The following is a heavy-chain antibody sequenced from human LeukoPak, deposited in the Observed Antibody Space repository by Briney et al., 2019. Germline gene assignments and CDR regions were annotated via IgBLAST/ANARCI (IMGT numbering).Heavy chain of an antibody. J-gene: IGHJ4*02. V-gene: IGHV3-53*01. CDR2: FYSGGGT. CDR1: GFSVSRNY. D-gene: IGHD3-10*01. CDR3: ARDSYYGSGSYYRYTFDY. Sequence: GGSLRLSCAASGFSVSRNYMSWVRQAPGKGLEWVSVFYSGGGTYYADSVKGRFTISRDNSKNTLYLQMNSLRAEDTAVYYCARDSYYGSGSYYRYTFDYWGQGTLVTVSS.